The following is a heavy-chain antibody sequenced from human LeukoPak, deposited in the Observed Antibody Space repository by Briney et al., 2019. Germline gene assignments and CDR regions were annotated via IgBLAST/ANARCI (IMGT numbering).Heavy chain of an antibody. CDR2: FDPEDGET. CDR3: ATVMDWNYYFDY. CDR1: GYTLTELS. V-gene: IGHV1-24*01. J-gene: IGHJ4*02. Sequence: ASVKVSCKVSGYTLTELSMHWVRQAPGKGLEWMGGFDPEDGETIYAQKFQGRVTMTEDTSTDTAYMELSSLRSEDTAVYYCATVMDWNYYFDYWGQGTLVTVSS. D-gene: IGHD1-7*01.